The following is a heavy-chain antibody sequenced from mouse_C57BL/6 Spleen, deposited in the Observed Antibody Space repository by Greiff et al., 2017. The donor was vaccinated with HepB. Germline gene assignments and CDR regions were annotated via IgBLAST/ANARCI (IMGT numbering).Heavy chain of an antibody. V-gene: IGHV1-19*01. CDR2: INPYNGGT. D-gene: IGHD2-13*01. J-gene: IGHJ2*01. Sequence: EVQLQQSGPVLVKPGASVKMSCKASGYTFTDYYMNWVKQSHGKSLERIGVINPYNGGTSYNQKFKGKATLTVDKSSSTAYMELNSLTSEDSAVYYCARKGTRGFDYWGQGTTLTVSS. CDR3: ARKGTRGFDY. CDR1: GYTFTDYY.